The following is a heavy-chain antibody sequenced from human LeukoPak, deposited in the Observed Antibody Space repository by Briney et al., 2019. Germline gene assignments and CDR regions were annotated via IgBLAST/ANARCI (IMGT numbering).Heavy chain of an antibody. V-gene: IGHV4-59*01. CDR3: ARGGHGYENWFDP. CDR1: GGSISPSY. J-gene: IGHJ5*02. D-gene: IGHD5-24*01. CDR2: ISYSGST. Sequence: PSETLSLTCTVSGGSISPSYWSWIRQPPGKGLEWIGYISYSGSTNYNPSLKSRVTISVDTSTNQFSLKLSSVTAADTAVYYCARGGHGYENWFDPWGQGTLVTVSS.